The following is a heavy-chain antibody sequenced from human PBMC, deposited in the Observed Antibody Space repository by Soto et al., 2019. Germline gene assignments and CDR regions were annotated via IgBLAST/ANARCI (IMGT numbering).Heavy chain of an antibody. D-gene: IGHD3-22*01. CDR3: ATAVMIEALFDY. CDR1: GFTFSSYG. CDR2: ISYDGSNK. V-gene: IGHV3-30*03. Sequence: VGSLRLSCAASGFTFSSYGMHWVRQAPGKGLEWVAVISYDGSNKYYADSVKGRFTISRDNSKNTLYLQMNSLRAEDTAVYYCATAVMIEALFDYWGQGTLVTVSS. J-gene: IGHJ4*02.